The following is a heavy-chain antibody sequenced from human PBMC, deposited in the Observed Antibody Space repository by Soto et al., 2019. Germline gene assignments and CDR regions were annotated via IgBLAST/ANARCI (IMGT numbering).Heavy chain of an antibody. CDR1: GGSVRSGNHF. CDR3: ARGGEPLGYYGLDV. V-gene: IGHV4-61*01. Sequence: SETLSLTCSVSGGSVRSGNHFWNWIRQPPGRGLEWLGYMYYTGVTNYNPSLKSRVSMSVDTSRDQFSLNLTSLTAADTAVYYCARGGEPLGYYGLDVWCQGTTVTVFS. J-gene: IGHJ6*02. CDR2: MYYTGVT.